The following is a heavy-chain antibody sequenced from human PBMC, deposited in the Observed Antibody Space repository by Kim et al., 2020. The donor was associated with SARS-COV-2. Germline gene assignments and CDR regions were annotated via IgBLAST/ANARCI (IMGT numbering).Heavy chain of an antibody. CDR1: GGSISNGGYY. CDR3: AREGVEQLWFDY. J-gene: IGHJ4*02. V-gene: IGHV4-31*03. D-gene: IGHD5-18*01. Sequence: SETLSLTCTVSGGSISNGGYYWSWIRQHPGKGLEWIGYIYYSGSTYYNPSLKSRVTISVDTSKNQISLKLSSVTAADTAVYYCAREGVEQLWFDYWGRGTLVTVSS. CDR2: IYYSGST.